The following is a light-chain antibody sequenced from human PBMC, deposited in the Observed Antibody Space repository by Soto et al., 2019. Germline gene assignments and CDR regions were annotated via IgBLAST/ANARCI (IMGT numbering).Light chain of an antibody. Sequence: EIVLTQSPGTLSLSPGESATLSCRASQSVSSSYLSWYQQKPGQAPRLLIHGTSDRATGIPDRFSGSGSGTDFTLTITSLEPEDFAVSYCQQYGRLPPYTFGQGTKLEIK. CDR2: GTS. CDR3: QQYGRLPPYT. V-gene: IGKV3-20*01. J-gene: IGKJ2*01. CDR1: QSVSSSY.